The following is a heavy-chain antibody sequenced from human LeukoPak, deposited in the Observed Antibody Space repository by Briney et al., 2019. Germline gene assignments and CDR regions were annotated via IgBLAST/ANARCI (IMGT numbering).Heavy chain of an antibody. D-gene: IGHD1-20*01. CDR2: IYHSERT. Sequence: PSETLSLTCTVSGYSINNGFYWGWIRQPPGKGLEWIGSIYHSERTHYNPSLKSRVTISVDTSKNQFSLKLSSVTAADTAVYYCARVLPITPYFDYWGQGTLVAVSS. CDR3: ARVLPITPYFDY. CDR1: GYSINNGFY. V-gene: IGHV4-38-2*02. J-gene: IGHJ4*02.